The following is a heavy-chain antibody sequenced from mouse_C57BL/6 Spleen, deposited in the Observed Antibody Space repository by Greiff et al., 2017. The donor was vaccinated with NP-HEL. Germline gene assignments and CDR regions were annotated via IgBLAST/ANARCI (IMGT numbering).Heavy chain of an antibody. CDR2: IDPSDSYT. D-gene: IGHD1-1*01. V-gene: IGHV1-50*01. Sequence: QVQLQQPGAELVKPGASAKLSCKASGYTFTSYWMQWVKQRPGQGLEWIGEIDPSDSYTNYNQKFKGKATLTVDTSSSTAYMQLSSLTSEDSAVYYCARGLYGGYFDYWGQGTTLTVSS. CDR3: ARGLYGGYFDY. J-gene: IGHJ2*01. CDR1: GYTFTSYW.